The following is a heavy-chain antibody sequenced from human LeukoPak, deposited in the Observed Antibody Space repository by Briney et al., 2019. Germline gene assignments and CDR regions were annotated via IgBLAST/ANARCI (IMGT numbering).Heavy chain of an antibody. Sequence: ASVKLSCKASGYTFTAYYMHWVRQAPGQGLECMGWINPKNGGTNYAQKFQGRVTMTRDTSISTAYMDLSRLTSDDTAVYYCARVPLVGTGPPFDYWGQGTLVTVSS. D-gene: IGHD1-26*01. J-gene: IGHJ4*02. V-gene: IGHV1-2*02. CDR1: GYTFTAYY. CDR2: INPKNGGT. CDR3: ARVPLVGTGPPFDY.